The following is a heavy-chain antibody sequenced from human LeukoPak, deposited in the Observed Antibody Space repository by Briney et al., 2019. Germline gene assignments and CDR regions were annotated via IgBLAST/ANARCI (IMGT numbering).Heavy chain of an antibody. J-gene: IGHJ3*02. D-gene: IGHD5-12*01. Sequence: ASVKVSCKASGYTFTSYGISWVRQAPGQGLEWMGWISAYNGNTKFVQRLQGRVTMTTDTSTSIAYMELRSLRSDDTAVYYCARTSYIKWLRADDAFDIWGQGTMVTVSS. CDR3: ARTSYIKWLRADDAFDI. CDR1: GYTFTSYG. V-gene: IGHV1-18*01. CDR2: ISAYNGNT.